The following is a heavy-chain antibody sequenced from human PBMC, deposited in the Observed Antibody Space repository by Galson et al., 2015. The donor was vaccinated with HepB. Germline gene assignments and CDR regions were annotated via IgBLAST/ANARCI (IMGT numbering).Heavy chain of an antibody. CDR1: GFTFTSYG. CDR2: ISAYNGNT. Sequence: SVKVSCKASGFTFTSYGIDWVRQAPGRGLEWVGWISAYNGNTDYEHKVQGRVSMTTDTSTSTAYMELRSLRSDDTAVYYCARGGAWNYGSYYHGMDVWGQGTTVTVSS. CDR3: ARGGAWNYGSYYHGMDV. V-gene: IGHV1-18*01. D-gene: IGHD1-7*01. J-gene: IGHJ6*02.